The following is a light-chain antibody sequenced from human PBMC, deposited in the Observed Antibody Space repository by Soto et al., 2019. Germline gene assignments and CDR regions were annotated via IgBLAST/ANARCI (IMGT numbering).Light chain of an antibody. CDR3: QQYNNWPRAT. Sequence: EIVMTQSPATLSVSPGEEATLSYRASQSVSSSLAWYQQNPGQAPRLLISGASTRATGIPDRFSGSGSATDLTLTISRLEPEDFGVYYCQQYNNWPRATFGGGTKVDIK. CDR1: QSVSSS. CDR2: GAS. J-gene: IGKJ4*01. V-gene: IGKV3D-15*01.